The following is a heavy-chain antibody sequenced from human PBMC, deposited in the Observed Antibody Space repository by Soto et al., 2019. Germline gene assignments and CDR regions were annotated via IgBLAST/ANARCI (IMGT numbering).Heavy chain of an antibody. CDR1: GYTFTGYY. V-gene: IGHV1-2*04. CDR3: ARVYGARDAFDI. D-gene: IGHD4-17*01. CDR2: INPNSGGT. Sequence: QVQLVQSGAEVKKPGASVKVSCKASGYTFTGYYMHWVRQAPGQGLEWMGWINPNSGGTNDAQKFHGWVNMTRDTSISTAYMELSRLRSDDSAVYYCARVYGARDAFDIWGQGTMVTVSS. J-gene: IGHJ3*02.